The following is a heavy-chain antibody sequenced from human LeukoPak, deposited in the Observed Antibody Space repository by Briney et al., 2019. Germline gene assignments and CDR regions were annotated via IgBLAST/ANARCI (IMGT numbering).Heavy chain of an antibody. Sequence: GGSLRLSCAASGFTFSSYAMSWVRQAPGKGLEWVSAISGSGGSTYYADSVKGRFTISRDNSKNTLYLQMNSLRAEDTAVYYCAKTSVFSPYYESSGYYYPDYWGQGTLVTVSS. CDR2: ISGSGGST. D-gene: IGHD3-22*01. CDR1: GFTFSSYA. J-gene: IGHJ4*02. V-gene: IGHV3-23*01. CDR3: AKTSVFSPYYESSGYYYPDY.